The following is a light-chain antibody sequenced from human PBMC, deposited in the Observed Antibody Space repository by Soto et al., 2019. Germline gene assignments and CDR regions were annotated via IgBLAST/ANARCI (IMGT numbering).Light chain of an antibody. CDR1: QDINKY. V-gene: IGKV1-27*01. J-gene: IGKJ1*01. CDR3: QKYGSAPRT. CDR2: GAS. Sequence: IQMTQSPSSLSASVGDRVTITCRASQDINKYLAWYRQKPGKPPALLIYGASTLQSGVTSRFSGSGSGTDFTLTITSQQPEDVATYYCQKYGSAPRTFGPVTKVEI.